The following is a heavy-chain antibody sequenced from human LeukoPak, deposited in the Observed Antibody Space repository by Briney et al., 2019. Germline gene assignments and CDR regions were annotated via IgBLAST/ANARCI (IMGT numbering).Heavy chain of an antibody. CDR3: AREITGQQLVSGGFDY. D-gene: IGHD6-13*01. V-gene: IGHV3-23*01. J-gene: IGHJ4*02. CDR2: ISGSGGST. Sequence: GGSLRLSCAASGFTFSSYAMSWVRQAPGKGLEWVSAISGSGGSTYYADSVKGRFTISRDNSKNTLYLQMNSLRAEDTAVYYCAREITGQQLVSGGFDYWGQGTLVTVSS. CDR1: GFTFSSYA.